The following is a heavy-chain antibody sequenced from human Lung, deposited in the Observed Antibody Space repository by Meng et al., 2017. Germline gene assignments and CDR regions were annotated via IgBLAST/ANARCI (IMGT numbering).Heavy chain of an antibody. CDR3: ARERHSTIIRGVIDF. CDR1: GGSISGSY. D-gene: IGHD3-10*01. Sequence: QVQLQPVGAGLLRPPENLSLTWAVYGGSISGSYWSWIRQSPAKGLEWIGKINHGGSTNYNPSLESRVTISVDTPKNQFSLRLTSMTVADTAVYYCARERHSTIIRGVIDFWGQGALVTVSS. CDR2: INHGGST. V-gene: IGHV4-34*01. J-gene: IGHJ4*02.